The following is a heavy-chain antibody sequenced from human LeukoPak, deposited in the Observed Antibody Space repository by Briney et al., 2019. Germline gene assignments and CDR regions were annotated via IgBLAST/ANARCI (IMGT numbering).Heavy chain of an antibody. D-gene: IGHD3-16*02. V-gene: IGHV5-51*01. Sequence: ESLKLSCPGSGYTFATYWIGWVRQMLGKGLEWMGIIYPGDSDTRYSPSFEGQVTISADKSISTAYLQWSSLKASDTAMYYCARREGEGSYQDNFFDYRGQGTLVTVSS. J-gene: IGHJ4*02. CDR3: ARREGEGSYQDNFFDY. CDR1: GYTFATYW. CDR2: IYPGDSDT.